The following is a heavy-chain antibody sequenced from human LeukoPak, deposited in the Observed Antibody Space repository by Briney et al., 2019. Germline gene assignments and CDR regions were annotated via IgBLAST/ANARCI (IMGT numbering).Heavy chain of an antibody. CDR1: GFIFSSYA. D-gene: IGHD3-22*01. CDR2: ISYDGGNK. CDR3: AKGPVYYDSSGYYY. Sequence: GGSLRLSCAASGFIFSSYAMHWVRQAPGKGLEWVAVISYDGGNKYYADSVKGRFTISRDNSKNTLYLQMNSLRAEDTAVYYCAKGPVYYDSSGYYYWGQGTLVTVSS. V-gene: IGHV3-30-3*01. J-gene: IGHJ4*02.